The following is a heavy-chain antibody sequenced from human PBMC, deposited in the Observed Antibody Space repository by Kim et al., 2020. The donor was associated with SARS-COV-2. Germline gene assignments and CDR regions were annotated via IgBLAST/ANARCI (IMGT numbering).Heavy chain of an antibody. Sequence: SETLSLTCTVSGGSISSYYWSWIRQPPGKGLEWIGYIYYSGSTNYNPSLKSRVTISVDTSKNQFSLKLSSVTAADTAVYYCATGYSGYQPFDYWGQGTLVTVSS. CDR1: GGSISSYY. D-gene: IGHD5-12*01. V-gene: IGHV4-59*01. CDR3: ATGYSGYQPFDY. CDR2: IYYSGST. J-gene: IGHJ4*02.